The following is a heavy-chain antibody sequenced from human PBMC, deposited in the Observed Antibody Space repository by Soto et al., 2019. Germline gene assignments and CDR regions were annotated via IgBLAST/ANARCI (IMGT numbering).Heavy chain of an antibody. J-gene: IGHJ3*02. Sequence: SETLSLTCAVYGGSFSEYYWSWIRQPPGKGLEWIGEINHSGSTNHNPSLKSRVTISVDTSKNQFSLKLSSVTAADTAVYYCARAGDGENDAFDIWGQGTMVTVSS. V-gene: IGHV4-34*01. CDR3: ARAGDGENDAFDI. CDR1: GGSFSEYY. CDR2: INHSGST. D-gene: IGHD3-10*01.